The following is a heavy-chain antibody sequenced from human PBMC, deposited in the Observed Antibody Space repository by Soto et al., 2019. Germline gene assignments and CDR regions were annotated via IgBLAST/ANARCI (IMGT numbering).Heavy chain of an antibody. CDR2: ISGSADST. CDR3: AKDSSLLSGNYDYFDY. V-gene: IGHV3-23*01. J-gene: IGHJ4*02. CDR1: GFTFSSYV. Sequence: EVQLLESGGGLVQPGGSLRLSCAASGFTFSSYVMTWVRQAPGKGLEWVSAISGSADSTYYADSVKGRFTISRDNSKNTLYLQVNSLRAEDTAVYYGAKDSSLLSGNYDYFDYWGQGTLVTVSS. D-gene: IGHD1-26*01.